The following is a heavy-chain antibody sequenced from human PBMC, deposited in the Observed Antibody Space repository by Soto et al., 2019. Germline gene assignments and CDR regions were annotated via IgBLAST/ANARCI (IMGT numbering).Heavy chain of an antibody. Sequence: QRLSCTASGFTFRSYAMTWVRQAPGKGLEWVSSISGSGGATYYADSVKGRFTISRDDSKNTLFLQMDILTAEDTALYYCAKPGRPFYGLWSENQFDPWGQGTLLTVSS. J-gene: IGHJ5*02. CDR2: ISGSGGAT. V-gene: IGHV3-23*01. CDR3: AKPGRPFYGLWSENQFDP. CDR1: GFTFRSYA. D-gene: IGHD3-3*01.